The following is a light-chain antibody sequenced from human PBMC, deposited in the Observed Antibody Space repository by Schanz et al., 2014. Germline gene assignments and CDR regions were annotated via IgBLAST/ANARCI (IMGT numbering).Light chain of an antibody. J-gene: IGLJ2*01. CDR2: DVS. CDR1: SSDVGGYNY. V-gene: IGLV2-11*01. Sequence: QSALTQPRSVSGSPGQSVTISCTGTSSDVGGYNYVSWYQQHPGKAPKLMVYDVSKRPSGVPARFSGSMSGNTASLTISVLQAEDEGDYYCHSYDSFLSAVVFGGGTKLTVL. CDR3: HSYDSFLSAVV.